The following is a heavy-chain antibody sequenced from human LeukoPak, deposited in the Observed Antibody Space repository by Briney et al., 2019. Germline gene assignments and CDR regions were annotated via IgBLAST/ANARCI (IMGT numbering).Heavy chain of an antibody. CDR1: GFTFSSYS. V-gene: IGHV3-21*01. D-gene: IGHD4-23*01. J-gene: IGHJ6*03. Sequence: PGGSLRLSCAASGFTFSSYSMNWVRQAPGKGLEWVSSISSSSSYIYYADSVKGRFTISRDNAKNSLYLQMNSLRAKDTAVYYCARFRYGGKSGDYYYYMDVWGKGTTVTVSS. CDR3: ARFRYGGKSGDYYYYMDV. CDR2: ISSSSSYI.